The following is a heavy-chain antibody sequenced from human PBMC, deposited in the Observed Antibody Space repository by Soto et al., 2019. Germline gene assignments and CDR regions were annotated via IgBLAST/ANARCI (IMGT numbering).Heavy chain of an antibody. J-gene: IGHJ6*02. CDR2: INSDGSST. CDR3: ARTAYGDYVGVYYYYYGMDV. CDR1: GFTFSSYW. D-gene: IGHD4-17*01. V-gene: IGHV3-74*01. Sequence: GGSLRLSCAASGFTFSSYWMHWVRQAPGKGLVWVSRINSDGSSTSYADSVKGRFTISRDNAKNTLYLQMNSLRAEDTAVYYCARTAYGDYVGVYYYYYGMDVWGQGTTVTVSS.